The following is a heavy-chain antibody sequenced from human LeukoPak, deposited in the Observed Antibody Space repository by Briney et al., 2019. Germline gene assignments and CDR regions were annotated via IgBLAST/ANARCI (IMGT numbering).Heavy chain of an antibody. CDR2: FDPEDGET. Sequence: ASVKVSCKVSGYTLTELSMHWVRQAPGKGLEWMGGFDPEDGETIYAQKFQGRVTMTRDTSISTAYMELSRLRSDDTAVYYCARNVGGYGGNSGVGGLVDYWGQGTLVTVSS. J-gene: IGHJ4*02. D-gene: IGHD4-23*01. V-gene: IGHV1-24*01. CDR3: ARNVGGYGGNSGVGGLVDY. CDR1: GYTLTELS.